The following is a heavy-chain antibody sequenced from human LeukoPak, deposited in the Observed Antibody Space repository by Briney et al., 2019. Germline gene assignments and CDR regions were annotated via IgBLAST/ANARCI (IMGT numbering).Heavy chain of an antibody. CDR3: AREPTGMVSLNWFDP. J-gene: IGHJ5*02. CDR2: ISAYNGNT. V-gene: IGHV1-18*01. CDR1: GYTFTNYG. Sequence: GAAVKVSCKASGYTFTNYGITWLRQAPGQGLEWMGWISAYNGNTNYGQKFQDRVIMTTDTSATTAYMQLRSLNSDDTAVYYCAREPTGMVSLNWFDPWGQGTLVTVSS. D-gene: IGHD4/OR15-4a*01.